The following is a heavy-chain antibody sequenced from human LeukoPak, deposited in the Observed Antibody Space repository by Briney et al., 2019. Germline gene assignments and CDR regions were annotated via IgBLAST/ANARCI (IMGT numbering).Heavy chain of an antibody. Sequence: ASVKVSCKASGGTFSSYAISWVRQAPGQGLEWMGGIIPIFGTANYAQKFQGRVTITADESTSTAYMELSSLRSEDTAVYYCAKYGDPYYYYYYMDVWGKGTTVTVSS. J-gene: IGHJ6*03. V-gene: IGHV1-69*13. CDR2: IIPIFGTA. CDR1: GGTFSSYA. D-gene: IGHD4-17*01. CDR3: AKYGDPYYYYYYMDV.